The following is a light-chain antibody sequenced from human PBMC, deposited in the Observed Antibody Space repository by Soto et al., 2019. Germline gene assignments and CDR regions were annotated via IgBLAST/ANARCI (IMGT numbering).Light chain of an antibody. V-gene: IGLV2-8*01. CDR3: SSFKGTNSFV. Sequence: QSALTQPPSASGSPGQSVTIPCTGTYSDIGAYNYVSWYQQRPGEAPKLIIYEVSKRPSGVPDRISASKSGNTASLTVSGLQADDEANYYCSSFKGTNSFVFGTGTKV. CDR1: YSDIGAYNY. J-gene: IGLJ1*01. CDR2: EVS.